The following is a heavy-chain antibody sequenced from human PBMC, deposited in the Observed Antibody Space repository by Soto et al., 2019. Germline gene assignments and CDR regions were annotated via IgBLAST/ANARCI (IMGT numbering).Heavy chain of an antibody. V-gene: IGHV1-58*02. D-gene: IGHD1-26*01. CDR1: GFTFTSSA. Sequence: SVKVSGKASGFTFTSSAIQWVRQARGQRLEWIGWIVVGSGDTNYAQKFQERVTITRDMSTSTAYMELRSLRSDDTAVYYCAAAWWELLSGAFHIWGQGTMVTVSS. J-gene: IGHJ3*02. CDR2: IVVGSGDT. CDR3: AAAWWELLSGAFHI.